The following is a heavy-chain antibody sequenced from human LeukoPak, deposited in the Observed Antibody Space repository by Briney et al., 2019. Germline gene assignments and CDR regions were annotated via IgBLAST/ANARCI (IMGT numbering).Heavy chain of an antibody. V-gene: IGHV4-39*02. J-gene: IGHJ4*02. CDR2: VYYGRTT. CDR1: AASFISSSHH. CDR3: VRWTAGTTEDS. Sequence: PSETLSLTCTVSAASFISSSHHWGWIRQSPGKGLEWIGTVYYGRTTYYNPSLDGRVTISLDTSANHFSLQLNSVTAADTAVYYCVRWTAGTTEDSWGQGTLVTVSS. D-gene: IGHD1-1*01.